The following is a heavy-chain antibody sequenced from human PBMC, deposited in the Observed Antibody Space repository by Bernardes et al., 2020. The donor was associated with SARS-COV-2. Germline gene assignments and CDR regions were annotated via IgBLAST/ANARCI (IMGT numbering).Heavy chain of an antibody. CDR2: INHSGST. Sequence: SETLSLTCAVYGGSFSGYYWSWIRQPPGKGLEWIGEINHSGSTNYNPSLKSRVTISVDTSKNQFSLKLSSVTAADTAVYYCARGDNWNYNYFDYWGQGTLVTVSS. V-gene: IGHV4-34*01. J-gene: IGHJ4*02. D-gene: IGHD1-7*01. CDR3: ARGDNWNYNYFDY. CDR1: GGSFSGYY.